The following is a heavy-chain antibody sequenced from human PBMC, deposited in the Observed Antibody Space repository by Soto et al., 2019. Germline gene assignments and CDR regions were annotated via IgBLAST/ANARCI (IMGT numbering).Heavy chain of an antibody. Sequence: PGGSLRLSCAASGFSFSSHAMTWVRQAPGKGLEWVSSLSGSGVNTYYADSVKGRFTISRDNSKNSLYLQMNSLRAEDTAVYYCAKGGCSGGNCPTNWFAPWGQGTLVTVSS. J-gene: IGHJ5*02. CDR1: GFSFSSHA. V-gene: IGHV3-23*01. D-gene: IGHD2-15*01. CDR3: AKGGCSGGNCPTNWFAP. CDR2: LSGSGVNT.